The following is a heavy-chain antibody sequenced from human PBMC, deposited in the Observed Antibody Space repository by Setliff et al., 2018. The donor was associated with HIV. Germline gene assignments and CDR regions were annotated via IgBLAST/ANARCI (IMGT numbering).Heavy chain of an antibody. CDR2: INHSGST. CDR3: ARGLRSSGPYAGGWYYFDF. Sequence: PSETLSLTCAVYGASFNDYYWTWIRQSPGQGLEWIGQINHSGSTTSNPSLKSRVAISLHMSKNQISLDLTSVTAADTGVYYCARGLRSSGPYAGGWYYFDFWGQGILVTVSS. J-gene: IGHJ4*02. V-gene: IGHV4-34*01. D-gene: IGHD1-26*01. CDR1: GASFNDYY.